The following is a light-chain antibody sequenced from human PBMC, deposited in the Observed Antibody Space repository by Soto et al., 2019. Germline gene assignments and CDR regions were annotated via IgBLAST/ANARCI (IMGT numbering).Light chain of an antibody. CDR1: SSNIGSNY. Sequence: QSVLTQPPSASGTPGQSVTISCSGSSSNIGSNYVYWFQQLPGTAPKLLIYRNNQRPSGVPDRFSGSKSGTSASLAISWLWSEDEADYYCAAWDDSLTVVFGGGTKLTVL. CDR3: AAWDDSLTVV. J-gene: IGLJ2*01. V-gene: IGLV1-47*03. CDR2: RNN.